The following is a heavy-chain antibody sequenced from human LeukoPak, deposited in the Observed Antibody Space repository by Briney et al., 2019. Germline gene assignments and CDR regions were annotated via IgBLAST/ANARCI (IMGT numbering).Heavy chain of an antibody. CDR2: ITSSSDVI. V-gene: IGHV3-21*01. CDR3: ARDARGYCDSTGCYPGWFDP. CDR1: GFSFSSSS. J-gene: IGHJ5*02. D-gene: IGHD2-2*01. Sequence: KPGGSLRLSCAASGFSFSSSSMNWVRQAPGKGLEWVSYITSSSDVIYYADSVKGRFTISRDNAKNSLYLQMNSLRAADTAVYYCARDARGYCDSTGCYPGWFDPWGQGPLVTVSS.